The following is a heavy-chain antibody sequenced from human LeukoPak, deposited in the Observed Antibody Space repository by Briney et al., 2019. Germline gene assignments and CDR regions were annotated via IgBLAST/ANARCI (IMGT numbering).Heavy chain of an antibody. CDR3: ARDLSHFSSGWYMYYFDY. CDR1: GYTFTSYG. Sequence: GASVKVSCKASGYTFTSYGIIWVRQAPGQGLEWMGWISAYNGNTNYAQKLQGGVTMTTDTSTSTAYMELRSLRSDDTAVYYCARDLSHFSSGWYMYYFDYWGQGTLVTVSS. CDR2: ISAYNGNT. V-gene: IGHV1-18*01. D-gene: IGHD6-19*01. J-gene: IGHJ4*02.